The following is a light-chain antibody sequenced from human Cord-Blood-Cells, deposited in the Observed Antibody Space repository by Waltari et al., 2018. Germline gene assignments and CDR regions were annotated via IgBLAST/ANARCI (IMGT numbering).Light chain of an antibody. CDR1: QSISSW. CDR3: QQYNSYWT. CDR2: DAS. V-gene: IGKV1-5*01. Sequence: DIQMTQSPSTLSASVGDRVTITCRASQSISSWLAWYQQKPGKAPKLRIYDASSLESGVPSRFSGSGSGTEFTLTISSLQPDEFATYYCQQYNSYWTFGQGTKVEIK. J-gene: IGKJ1*01.